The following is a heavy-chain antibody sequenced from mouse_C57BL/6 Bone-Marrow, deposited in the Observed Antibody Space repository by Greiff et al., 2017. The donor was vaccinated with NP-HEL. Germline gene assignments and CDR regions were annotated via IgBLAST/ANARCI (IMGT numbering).Heavy chain of an antibody. CDR3: ARGGITPPMGDY. D-gene: IGHD2-4*01. V-gene: IGHV1-69*01. CDR2: IDPSDSYT. Sequence: QVQLQQSGAELVMPGASVKLSCKASGYTFTSYWMHWVKQRPGQGLEWIGEIDPSDSYTNYNQKFKGKSTFTVDKSSSTAYMQLSSLTSEDSAVDYCARGGITPPMGDYWGQGTSVTVSS. J-gene: IGHJ4*01. CDR1: GYTFTSYW.